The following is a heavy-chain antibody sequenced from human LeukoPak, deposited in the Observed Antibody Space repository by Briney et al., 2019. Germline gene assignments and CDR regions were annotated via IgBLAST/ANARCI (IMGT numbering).Heavy chain of an antibody. Sequence: PGGSLRLSCAASGFTFSSYAMHWVRQAPGKGLEWVAVISYDGSNKYYADSVKGRFTISRDNSKNTLYLQMNSLRAEDTAVYYCARDIRWYYDSSGYYYRWFDPWGQGTLVTVSS. V-gene: IGHV3-30-3*01. D-gene: IGHD3-22*01. CDR1: GFTFSSYA. CDR2: ISYDGSNK. CDR3: ARDIRWYYDSSGYYYRWFDP. J-gene: IGHJ5*02.